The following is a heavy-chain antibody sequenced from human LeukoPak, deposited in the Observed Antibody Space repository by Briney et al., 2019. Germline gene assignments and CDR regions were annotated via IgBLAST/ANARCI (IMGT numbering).Heavy chain of an antibody. CDR3: ARSWIQIQYYFDY. V-gene: IGHV4-59*01. CDR1: GGSISSYY. J-gene: IGHJ4*02. Sequence: SETLSLTCTVSGGSISSYYWSWIRQPPGKGLEWIGYIYYSGSTNYNPSLKSRVTISVDTSKNQFSLKLSSVTAADTAVYYCARSWIQIQYYFDYWGQGTLVTVSS. D-gene: IGHD5-18*01. CDR2: IYYSGST.